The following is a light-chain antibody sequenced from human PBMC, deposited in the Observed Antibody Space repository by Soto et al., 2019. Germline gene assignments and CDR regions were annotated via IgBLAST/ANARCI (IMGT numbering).Light chain of an antibody. Sequence: DIQIAHSPASLCAFLEDRGLITCRASQSISNHLNWYQQKPGKAPKLLIFAASSLQSGVPSRFSGSRSGPDFTLTISSLQPEDFATYYCQQSYSSPPTFGQGTKVDIK. CDR1: QSISNH. J-gene: IGKJ1*01. CDR3: QQSYSSPPT. V-gene: IGKV1-39*01. CDR2: AAS.